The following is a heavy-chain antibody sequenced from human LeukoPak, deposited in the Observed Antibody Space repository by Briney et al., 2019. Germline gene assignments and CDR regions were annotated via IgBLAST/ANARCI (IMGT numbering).Heavy chain of an antibody. J-gene: IGHJ4*02. V-gene: IGHV3-7*01. Sequence: GGSLRLSCAASGFTFSSYWMSWVRQAPGEGLEWVANIKQDGSEEYYMDSVKGRFTISRDNAKNSLYLQMNSLRAEDTALYSCARDAYWRGPIDYWGQGTLVSVSS. CDR3: ARDAYWRGPIDY. CDR1: GFTFSSYW. CDR2: IKQDGSEE. D-gene: IGHD2-8*02.